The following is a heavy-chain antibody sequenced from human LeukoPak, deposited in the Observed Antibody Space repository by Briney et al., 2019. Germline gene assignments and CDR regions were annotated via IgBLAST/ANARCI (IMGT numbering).Heavy chain of an antibody. V-gene: IGHV4-39*01. CDR2: INYRGNT. J-gene: IGHJ4*02. Sequence: SETLSLTCTVSGGSISSSSYYWGWIRQPPGKGLDWIGIINYRGNTYYNPSLKSRVTISVDTSKNQFSLKLSSVTAADTAVYYCARLGTYDYVWGSYRYPFDYWGQGTLVTVSS. D-gene: IGHD3-16*02. CDR3: ARLGTYDYVWGSYRYPFDY. CDR1: GGSISSSSYY.